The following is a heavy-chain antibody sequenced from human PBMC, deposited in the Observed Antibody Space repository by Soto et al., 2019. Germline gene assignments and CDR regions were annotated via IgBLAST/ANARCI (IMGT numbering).Heavy chain of an antibody. CDR2: IYYRGRT. Sequence: QVHLQESGPGVVKASETLSITCSLSGGSTSGKYWSWIRQSAGKGLEWIGRIYYRGRTHYNPSLGSRVSISVAKNSFSLRLTSVTAADAAIYYCARDFDVNTALDDWYLDLWGRGTQVSVSS. CDR1: GGSTSGKY. CDR3: ARDFDVNTALDDWYLDL. D-gene: IGHD3-9*01. J-gene: IGHJ2*01. V-gene: IGHV4-4*07.